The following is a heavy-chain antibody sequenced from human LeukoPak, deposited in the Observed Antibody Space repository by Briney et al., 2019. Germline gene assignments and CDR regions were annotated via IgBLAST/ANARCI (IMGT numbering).Heavy chain of an antibody. V-gene: IGHV1-69*13. D-gene: IGHD3-10*01. CDR1: GGTFSSYA. CDR2: IIPIFGTA. J-gene: IGHJ4*02. CDR3: AREATMVRGVITPWAFDY. Sequence: ASVKVSCKASGGTFSSYAISWVRQAPGQGLEWMGGIIPIFGTANYAQKFQGRVTITADESTSTAYMELSSLRSEDTAVYYCAREATMVRGVITPWAFDYWGQGTQVTVSS.